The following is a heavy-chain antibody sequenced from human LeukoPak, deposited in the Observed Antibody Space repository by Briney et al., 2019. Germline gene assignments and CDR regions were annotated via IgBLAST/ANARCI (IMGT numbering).Heavy chain of an antibody. CDR2: IYYSGST. CDR1: GGSISSYY. CDR3: AREGYSYGYFAGDYHAFDI. Sequence: SETLSLTCTVSGGSISSYYWSWIRQPPGKGLEWIGYIYYSGSTNYNPSLKSRVTISGDTSKNQFSLKLSSVTAADTAVYYCAREGYSYGYFAGDYHAFDIWGQGTMVTVSS. D-gene: IGHD5-18*01. V-gene: IGHV4-59*01. J-gene: IGHJ3*02.